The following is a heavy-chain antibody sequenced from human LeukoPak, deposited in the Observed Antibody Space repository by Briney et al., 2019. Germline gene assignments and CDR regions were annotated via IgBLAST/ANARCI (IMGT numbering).Heavy chain of an antibody. Sequence: GGSLRLSCAACGFTFSSYWMSWVRQAPGEGLKWVANIKQDGSEKYYVDSVKGRFTISRDNAKNSLYLQMNSLRAGDTAVYYCGRVRGHSVRFLEWLHRYYGMDVWGQGTTVTVSS. CDR1: GFTFSSYW. CDR2: IKQDGSEK. CDR3: GRVRGHSVRFLEWLHRYYGMDV. V-gene: IGHV3-7*01. D-gene: IGHD3-3*01. J-gene: IGHJ6*02.